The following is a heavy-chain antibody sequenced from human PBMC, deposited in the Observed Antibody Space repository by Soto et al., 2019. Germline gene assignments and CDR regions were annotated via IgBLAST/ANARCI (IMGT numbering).Heavy chain of an antibody. V-gene: IGHV3-23*01. CDR3: AKVGRFGVVTRGRYYYYGMDV. D-gene: IGHD3-3*01. Sequence: HPGGSLRLSCAASGFTFSSYAMSWVRQAPGKGLEWVSAISGSGGSTYYADSVKGRFTISRDNSKNTLYLQMNSLRAEDTAVYYCAKVGRFGVVTRGRYYYYGMDVWGQGTTVTVSS. J-gene: IGHJ6*02. CDR2: ISGSGGST. CDR1: GFTFSSYA.